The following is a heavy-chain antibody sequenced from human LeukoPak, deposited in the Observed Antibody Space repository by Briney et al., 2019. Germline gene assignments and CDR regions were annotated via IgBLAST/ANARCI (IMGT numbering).Heavy chain of an antibody. CDR3: ARGGRAYCGGDCYSGAFDI. Sequence: SETLSLTCAVYGGSFSGYYWSWIRQPPGKGLEWIGEINHSGSTNYNPSLKSRVTISVDTSKNQFSLKLSSVTAADTAVYYCARGGRAYCGGDCYSGAFDIWGQGTMVTVSS. CDR2: INHSGST. V-gene: IGHV4-34*01. D-gene: IGHD2-21*02. CDR1: GGSFSGYY. J-gene: IGHJ3*02.